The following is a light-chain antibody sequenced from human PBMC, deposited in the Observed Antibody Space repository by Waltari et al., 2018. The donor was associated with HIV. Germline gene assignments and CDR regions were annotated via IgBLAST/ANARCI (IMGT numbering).Light chain of an antibody. Sequence: QSALTQPASVSGSPGHSITISCTGTSSDVGSYNIVSWYQQHPGKAPKLMIYEGSKRPSVVSNRFSGSKSGNTASLTISGLQAEDEADYYCCSYAGTNWVFGGGTKLTVL. CDR2: EGS. J-gene: IGLJ3*02. CDR1: SSDVGSYNI. V-gene: IGLV2-23*01. CDR3: CSYAGTNWV.